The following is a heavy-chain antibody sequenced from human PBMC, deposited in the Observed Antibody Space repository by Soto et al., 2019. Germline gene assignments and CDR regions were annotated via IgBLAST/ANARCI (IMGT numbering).Heavy chain of an antibody. Sequence: EVQLVESGGGLIQPGGSLRLSCAASGFTVSSNYTSWVRQAPGKGLEWVSVIYSGGSTYYADSVKGRFIISRDNSKNTLYLQMNSLRAEDTAVYYCARDRVESGYPEYFQHWGQGTLVTVSS. D-gene: IGHD3-22*01. J-gene: IGHJ1*01. V-gene: IGHV3-53*01. CDR3: ARDRVESGYPEYFQH. CDR1: GFTVSSNY. CDR2: IYSGGST.